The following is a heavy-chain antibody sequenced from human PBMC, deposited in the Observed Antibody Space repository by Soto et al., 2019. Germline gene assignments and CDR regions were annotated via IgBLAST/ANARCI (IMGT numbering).Heavy chain of an antibody. CDR3: ATLGDYYDPQGYFDY. CDR2: IYSGGST. D-gene: IGHD3-22*01. J-gene: IGHJ4*02. Sequence: EVQLVESGGGLIQPGGSLRLSCAASGFTVSSNYMSWVRQAPGKGLEWVSVIYSGGSTYYADSVKGRFTISRDNSKNTLYLQMNSLRAEDTAVYYCATLGDYYDPQGYFDYWGQGTLVTVSS. CDR1: GFTVSSNY. V-gene: IGHV3-53*01.